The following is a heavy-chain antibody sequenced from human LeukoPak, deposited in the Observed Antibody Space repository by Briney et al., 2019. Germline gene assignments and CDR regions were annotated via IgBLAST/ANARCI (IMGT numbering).Heavy chain of an antibody. D-gene: IGHD3-22*01. J-gene: IGHJ4*02. V-gene: IGHV3-33*01. Sequence: GGSLRLSCAASGFTFSSYGMHWVRQAPGKGLEWVAVIWYDGSNKYYADSVKGRFTISRDNSKNTLYLQMNSLRAEDTAVYYCARAPVHMIVDRFDYWGQGTLVTVSS. CDR1: GFTFSSYG. CDR3: ARAPVHMIVDRFDY. CDR2: IWYDGSNK.